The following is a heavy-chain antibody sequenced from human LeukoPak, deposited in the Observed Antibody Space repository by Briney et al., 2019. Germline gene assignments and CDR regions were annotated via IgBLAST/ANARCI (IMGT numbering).Heavy chain of an antibody. J-gene: IGHJ4*02. D-gene: IGHD1-26*01. Sequence: GRSLRLSCPASGLTFITFTMTWVRQAPGEGLEWVSAISDSGGSTSYADSVKGRFSISRDNSKNLLSLQMNGLRAEDTAIYYCAKAPYSANYYFDHWGQGTLVSVSS. CDR3: AKAPYSANYYFDH. CDR1: GLTFITFT. CDR2: ISDSGGST. V-gene: IGHV3-23*01.